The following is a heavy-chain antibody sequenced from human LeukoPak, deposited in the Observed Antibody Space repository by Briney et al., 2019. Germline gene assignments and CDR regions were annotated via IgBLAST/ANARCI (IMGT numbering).Heavy chain of an antibody. V-gene: IGHV1-69*13. CDR3: ARPRLQYYYDSSGFDY. CDR2: IIPIFGTA. J-gene: IGHJ4*02. Sequence: SVKVSCKASGGTFSSYAISWVRQAPGQGLEWMGGIIPIFGTANYAQKFQGRVTITADESTSTAYMELSSLRSEDTAVYYCARPRLQYYYDSSGFDYWGQGTLVTVSS. D-gene: IGHD3-22*01. CDR1: GGTFSSYA.